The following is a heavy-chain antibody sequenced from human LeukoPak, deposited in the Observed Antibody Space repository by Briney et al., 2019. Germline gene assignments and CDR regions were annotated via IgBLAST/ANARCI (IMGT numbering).Heavy chain of an antibody. Sequence: SETLSLTCAVYGGSFSGYYWSWLRQPPGKGLEWLGEINHSGSTNYNPSLKSRVTISVDTSKNQFSLKLSSVTAADTAVYYCARGRDYVSRGFDYWGQGTLVTVSS. CDR2: INHSGST. J-gene: IGHJ4*02. D-gene: IGHD3-16*01. V-gene: IGHV4-34*01. CDR3: ARGRDYVSRGFDY. CDR1: GGSFSGYY.